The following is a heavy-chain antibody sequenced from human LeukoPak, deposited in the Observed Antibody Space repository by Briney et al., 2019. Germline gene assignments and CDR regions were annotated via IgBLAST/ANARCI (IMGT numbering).Heavy chain of an antibody. CDR3: AAEGIGNNLGSDAFDL. CDR2: TSSTSCYSRRYI. Sequence: QAPGKGLACVSCTSSTSCYSRRYISYADSVKGRFTISRDNPKKTLYLQMDSLRTEDTALHYCAAEGIGNNLGSDAFDLWGQGTMVSIPS. D-gene: IGHD1/OR15-1a*01. J-gene: IGHJ3*01. V-gene: IGHV3-21*01.